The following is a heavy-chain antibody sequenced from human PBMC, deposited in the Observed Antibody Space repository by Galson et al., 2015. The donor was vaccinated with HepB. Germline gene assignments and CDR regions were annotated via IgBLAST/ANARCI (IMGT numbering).Heavy chain of an antibody. CDR3: ARPRGSLSGCWYTHGMDV. J-gene: IGHJ6*02. V-gene: IGHV3-30*04. D-gene: IGHD6-19*01. CDR2: ISYDGSNK. CDR1: GFTFSSYA. Sequence: SLRLSCAASGFTFSSYAMHWVRQAPGKGLEWVAVISYDGSNKYYADSVKGRFTISRDNSKNTLYLQMNSLRAEDTAVYYCARPRGSLSGCWYTHGMDVWGQGTTVTVSS.